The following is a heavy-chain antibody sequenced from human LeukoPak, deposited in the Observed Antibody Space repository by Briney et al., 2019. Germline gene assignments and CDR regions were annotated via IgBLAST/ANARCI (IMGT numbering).Heavy chain of an antibody. CDR3: ARGGNYAPFDY. CDR1: GFIFGNEE. CDR2: ISDTGGRI. J-gene: IGHJ4*02. D-gene: IGHD5-24*01. V-gene: IGHV3-48*03. Sequence: GGSLRLSCVVSGFIFGNEEMNWVRQVPGKGLEWIAYISDTGGRITYGDPVKGRFTISRDNAKNSLYLQMNSLRVEDTAIYYCARGGNYAPFDYWGQGALVAVSS.